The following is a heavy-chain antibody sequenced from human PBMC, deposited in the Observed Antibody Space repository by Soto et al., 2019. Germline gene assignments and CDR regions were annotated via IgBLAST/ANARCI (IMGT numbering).Heavy chain of an antibody. CDR2: ISGSGDNT. D-gene: IGHD5-12*01. CDR3: AKGYYSGYDLAYFDY. CDR1: GFSFDDYA. J-gene: IGHJ4*02. V-gene: IGHV3-23*01. Sequence: EMQLLESGGGLVQPGGSLRLSCAASGFSFDDYAMTWVRQAAGKGLEWVSAISGSGDNTDYADSVKGRFTISRDNSKNTLYLQLNSLRAEDTALYYCAKGYYSGYDLAYFDYWGQGTLVTVSS.